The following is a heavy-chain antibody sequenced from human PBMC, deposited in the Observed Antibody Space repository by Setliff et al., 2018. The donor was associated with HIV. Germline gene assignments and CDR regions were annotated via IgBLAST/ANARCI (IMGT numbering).Heavy chain of an antibody. V-gene: IGHV4-59*11. Sequence: SETLSLTCTISGGSISTHYWSWIRQPPGKGLEWVGYIVYGSPEYNPTLQSRLSMSADTSKNQFSLKLRSVTAADTAVYYCARALANWVGRRAFDIWGQGTMVTVSS. CDR2: IVYGSP. J-gene: IGHJ3*02. CDR3: ARALANWVGRRAFDI. D-gene: IGHD1-1*01. CDR1: GGSISTHY.